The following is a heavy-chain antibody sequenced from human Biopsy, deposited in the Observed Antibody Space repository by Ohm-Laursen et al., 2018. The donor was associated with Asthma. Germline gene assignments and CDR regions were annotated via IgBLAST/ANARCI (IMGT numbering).Heavy chain of an antibody. Sequence: GASVKVSCKASGYTFINYAIHWVRQAPGQGLEWMGGIIPIFGTANYAQKFQGRVTITADESTSTAYMELSSLRSEDTAVYYCARDEGIVGATPDDAPYYYYYGMDVWGQGTTVTVSS. CDR2: IIPIFGTA. CDR3: ARDEGIVGATPDDAPYYYYYGMDV. V-gene: IGHV1-69*13. CDR1: GYTFINYA. D-gene: IGHD1-26*01. J-gene: IGHJ6*02.